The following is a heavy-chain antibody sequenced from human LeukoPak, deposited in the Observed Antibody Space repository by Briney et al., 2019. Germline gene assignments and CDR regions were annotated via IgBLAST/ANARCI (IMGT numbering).Heavy chain of an antibody. J-gene: IGHJ4*02. CDR3: AREKGGYYDSSGYTTFDY. CDR2: INPSGGST. V-gene: IGHV1-46*01. CDR1: GYTFTSYY. D-gene: IGHD3-22*01. Sequence: ASVKVSCKASGYTFTSYYMHWVRQAPGQGLEWMGIINPSGGSTSYAQKFQGRVTMTRDMSTSTVYMELSSLRSEDTAVYYCAREKGGYYDSSGYTTFDYWGQGTLVTVSS.